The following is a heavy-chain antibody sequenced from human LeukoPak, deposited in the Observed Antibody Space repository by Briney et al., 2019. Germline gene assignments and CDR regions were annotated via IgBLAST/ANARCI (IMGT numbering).Heavy chain of an antibody. D-gene: IGHD3-22*01. CDR1: GVSFSGYY. Sequence: PSETLSLTCAVYGVSFSGYYWSWLRQSPGKGLEWIGEINHSGSTNYNPSLKSRVTISVDTSKNQFSLKLSSVPAADTAVYYCARGVTMIGRLRFDPWGQGTLVTVSS. J-gene: IGHJ5*02. CDR3: ARGVTMIGRLRFDP. V-gene: IGHV4-34*01. CDR2: INHSGST.